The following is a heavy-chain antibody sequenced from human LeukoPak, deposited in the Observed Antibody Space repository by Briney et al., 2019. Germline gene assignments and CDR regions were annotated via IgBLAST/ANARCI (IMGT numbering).Heavy chain of an antibody. CDR1: GGSISSYY. V-gene: IGHV4-4*07. J-gene: IGHJ4*02. CDR2: IHTSGST. CDR3: ARGRWKTGMDSPYYFDY. Sequence: SETLSLTCTVSGGSISSYYWSWIRQPPGKGLEWIGRIHTSGSTNYNPSLKSRVTMSVDTSKNQFSLKLTSVTAADTAVYYCARGRWKTGMDSPYYFDYWGQGTLVTVSS. D-gene: IGHD2-2*03.